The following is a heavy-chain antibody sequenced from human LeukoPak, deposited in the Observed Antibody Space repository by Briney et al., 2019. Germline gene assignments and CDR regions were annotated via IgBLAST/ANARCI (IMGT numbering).Heavy chain of an antibody. CDR3: ARGDCSSTSCTRYYYYYMDV. CDR2: FDPEDGET. CDR1: GYTLTELS. J-gene: IGHJ6*03. D-gene: IGHD2-2*01. V-gene: IGHV1-24*01. Sequence: GSVKVLCKVSGYTLTELSMHWVRQAPGTGPEGMGGFDPEDGETNDEQKLHGRVTLIADESTNADYMELSSLRSEYTAVYYWARGDCSSTSCTRYYYYYMDVWGKGTTVTVSS.